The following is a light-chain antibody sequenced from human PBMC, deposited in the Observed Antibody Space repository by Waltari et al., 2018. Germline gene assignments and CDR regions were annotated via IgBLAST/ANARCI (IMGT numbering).Light chain of an antibody. CDR1: QSVSSIY. CDR2: GAS. J-gene: IGKJ3*01. CDR3: QQFGGSPPHIT. V-gene: IGKV3-20*01. Sequence: EIVLTQSPGTLSLSPGESATLSCRASQSVSSIYLAWYQQKPGQSPRHLIYGASSRTTGIPDRCSGSGSGTDFTLTISRLEPEDCAVYYCQQFGGSPPHITFGPGTKVDIK.